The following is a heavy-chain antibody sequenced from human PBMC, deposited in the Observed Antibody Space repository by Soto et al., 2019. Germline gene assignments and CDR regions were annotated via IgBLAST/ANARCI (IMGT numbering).Heavy chain of an antibody. Sequence: SETLSLTCTVSGGSISSGDYYWSWIRQPPGKGLEWIGYIYYSGSTYYNPSLKSRVTISVDTSKNQFSLKLSSVTAADTAVYYCARVRLRFLEWLLDQLVWFDPWGQGTLVTVSS. CDR2: IYYSGST. J-gene: IGHJ5*02. V-gene: IGHV4-30-4*01. CDR1: GGSISSGDYY. D-gene: IGHD3-3*01. CDR3: ARVRLRFLEWLLDQLVWFDP.